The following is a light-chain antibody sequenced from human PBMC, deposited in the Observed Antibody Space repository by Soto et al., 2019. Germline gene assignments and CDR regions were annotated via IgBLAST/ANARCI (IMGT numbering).Light chain of an antibody. CDR2: DAS. J-gene: IGKJ5*01. CDR3: QQYNSYSIT. Sequence: DIQMTQSPSTPSGSVGDRVTITCRASQTISSWLAWYQQKPGKAPKLLIYDASSLESGVPSRFSGSGSGTEFTLTISSLQPDDFATYYCQQYNSYSITFGQGTRLEIK. V-gene: IGKV1-5*01. CDR1: QTISSW.